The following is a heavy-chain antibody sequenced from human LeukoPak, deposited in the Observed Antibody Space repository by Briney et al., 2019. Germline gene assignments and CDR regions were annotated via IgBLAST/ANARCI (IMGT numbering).Heavy chain of an antibody. V-gene: IGHV4-59*01. Sequence: SETLSLTCTVSDDSITMYYWTWIRQPPGKGLEWIGYVDHTGSTNFNPSLKSRVTISVDTSKNQFSLKLGSVTAADTAVYYCARAGGNYYYYYYMDVWGKGTTVTISS. CDR2: VDHTGST. J-gene: IGHJ6*03. CDR1: DDSITMYY. CDR3: ARAGGNYYYYYYMDV. D-gene: IGHD1-1*01.